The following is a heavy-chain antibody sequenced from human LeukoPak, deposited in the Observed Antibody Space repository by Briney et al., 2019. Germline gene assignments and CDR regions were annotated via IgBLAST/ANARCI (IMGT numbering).Heavy chain of an antibody. CDR1: GGSISSGGYY. J-gene: IGHJ4*02. CDR3: AREVVPAATPSYFGY. Sequence: PSETLSLTCTVSGGSISSGGYYWSWIRQHPGKGLEWIGYIYYSGSTYYNPSLKSRVTISVDTSKNQFSLKLSSVTAADTAVYYCAREVVPAATPSYFGYWGQGTLVTVSS. V-gene: IGHV4-31*03. D-gene: IGHD2-2*01. CDR2: IYYSGST.